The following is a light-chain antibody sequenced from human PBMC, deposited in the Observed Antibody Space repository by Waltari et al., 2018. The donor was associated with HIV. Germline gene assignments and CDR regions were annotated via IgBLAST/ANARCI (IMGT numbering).Light chain of an antibody. Sequence: QSALTQPHSVSGSPGQSLTISCTGTSTYVDTFVSWYQQHPGKAPKVIIFDVNKRPSGVPDCFSGSKSGNTASLTISGLQAEDEADYYCCSHAGNFIFVFGTGTKVTVL. CDR1: STYVDTF. V-gene: IGLV2-11*01. CDR2: DVN. CDR3: CSHAGNFIFV. J-gene: IGLJ1*01.